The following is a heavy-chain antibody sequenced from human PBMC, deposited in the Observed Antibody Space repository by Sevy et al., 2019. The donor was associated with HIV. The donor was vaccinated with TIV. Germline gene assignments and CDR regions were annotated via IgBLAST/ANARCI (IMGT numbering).Heavy chain of an antibody. D-gene: IGHD2-8*01. V-gene: IGHV3-30-3*01. J-gene: IGHJ3*02. CDR1: GFTFSSYA. Sequence: GGSLRLSCAASGFTFSSYAMHWVRQAPGKGLEWVAVISYDGSNKYYADSVKGRFTISRDNSKNTLYLQMNSLGAEDTAVYYCARDLGRGGVAEVYGTFDIWGQGTMVTVSS. CDR2: ISYDGSNK. CDR3: ARDLGRGGVAEVYGTFDI.